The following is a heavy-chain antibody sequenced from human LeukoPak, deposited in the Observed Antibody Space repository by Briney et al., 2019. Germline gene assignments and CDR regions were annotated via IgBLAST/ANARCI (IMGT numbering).Heavy chain of an antibody. CDR3: AKDTDSGSNDWFDP. D-gene: IGHD1-26*01. V-gene: IGHV3-23*01. CDR1: GFTFSSYA. Sequence: PGGSLRLSCAASGFTFSSYAMSWVRQAPGKGREGVSAISGRGGSTYYADSVKGRFTISRDNSKNTLYLQMNSLRAEDTAVYYCAKDTDSGSNDWFDPWGQGTLVTVSS. J-gene: IGHJ5*02. CDR2: ISGRGGST.